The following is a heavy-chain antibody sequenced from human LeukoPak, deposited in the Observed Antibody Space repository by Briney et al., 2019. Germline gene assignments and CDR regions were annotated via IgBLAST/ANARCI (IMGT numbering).Heavy chain of an antibody. CDR3: ARDGSARSLGN. Sequence: GASVTVSFTASAYTFTICDINWVRQAPGQGLEWMGWMNPNSGNTGYAQKFQGRGTITRNTSISTAYMELSSLRSEDTAVYYCARDGSARSLGNWGQGTLVSVSS. CDR2: MNPNSGNT. V-gene: IGHV1-8*03. J-gene: IGHJ4*02. CDR1: AYTFTICD. D-gene: IGHD6-6*01.